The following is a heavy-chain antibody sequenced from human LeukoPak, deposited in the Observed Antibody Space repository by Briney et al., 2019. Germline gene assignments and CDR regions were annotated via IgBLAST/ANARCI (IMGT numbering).Heavy chain of an antibody. CDR1: GGSVRSYY. J-gene: IGHJ4*02. D-gene: IGHD3-16*01. CDR2: VYYSGST. Sequence: SETLSLTCTVSGGSVRSYYWSWIRQSPGKGLEWIGNVYYSGSTKYNPSLNSRVTMSLDTSKNQFSMKLSPVTAADTAIYYCARQYFGELGFDYWGQGSPVTVSS. CDR3: ARQYFGELGFDY. V-gene: IGHV4-59*08.